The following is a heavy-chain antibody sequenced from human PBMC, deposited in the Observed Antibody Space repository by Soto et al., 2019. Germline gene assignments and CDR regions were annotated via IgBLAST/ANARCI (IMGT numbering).Heavy chain of an antibody. CDR3: VQDKRTISGIFPGY. CDR1: GFDVTTNC. V-gene: IGHV3-53*01. Sequence: PGGSLRLSCVGSGFDVTTNCMRWVRQAPGKGLECVSIVCTGGATHYADSVEGRFTISRDRSKNTVLLQMNNVRAEDTAVYYCVQDKRTISGIFPGYWGQGTQVTVSS. D-gene: IGHD1-1*01. CDR2: VCTGGAT. J-gene: IGHJ4*02.